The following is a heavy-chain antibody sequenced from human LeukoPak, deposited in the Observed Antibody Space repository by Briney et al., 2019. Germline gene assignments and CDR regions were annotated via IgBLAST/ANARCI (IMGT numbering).Heavy chain of an antibody. J-gene: IGHJ4*02. CDR3: ARELHSGSYYFDY. CDR2: LYHSGST. CDR1: GGSISTYY. V-gene: IGHV4-59*12. Sequence: SETLSLTCTVSGGSISTYYWSWIRQPPGKGLEWIGSLYHSGSTYYNPSLKSRVTTSVDTSKNRFSLKLTSVTAADTAVYYCARELHSGSYYFDYWGQGTLVTVSS. D-gene: IGHD1-26*01.